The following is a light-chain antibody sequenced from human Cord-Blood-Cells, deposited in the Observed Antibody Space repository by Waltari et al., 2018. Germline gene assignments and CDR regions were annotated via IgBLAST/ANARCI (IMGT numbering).Light chain of an antibody. J-gene: IGKJ2*01. CDR2: AAS. CDR1: QGISSY. V-gene: IGKV1-8*01. CDR3: QQYYSYPYT. Sequence: ALRMAQSPSSFSATTGGRVTLTCRASQGISSYLAWYQQKPGKAPKPLIYAASTLQSGVPSRFSGSGSGTDFTLTISCLQSEDFATYYCQQYYSYPYTFGQGTKLEIK.